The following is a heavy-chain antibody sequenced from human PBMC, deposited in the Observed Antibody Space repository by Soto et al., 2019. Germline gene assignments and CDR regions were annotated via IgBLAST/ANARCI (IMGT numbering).Heavy chain of an antibody. Sequence: EVQLWESVGGLVQPGGSLRLSCAVSGFTFSSHVMSWVRQAPGKGLEWVSAISGTGGTYYADSVKGRFTISRDNSKNALYLQMNNLRDEDTAVYYCAKDRRGAYCSGSICYSPDYWGQGTLVIVSS. CDR3: AKDRRGAYCSGSICYSPDY. D-gene: IGHD2-15*01. CDR2: ISGTGGT. CDR1: GFTFSSHV. J-gene: IGHJ4*02. V-gene: IGHV3-23*01.